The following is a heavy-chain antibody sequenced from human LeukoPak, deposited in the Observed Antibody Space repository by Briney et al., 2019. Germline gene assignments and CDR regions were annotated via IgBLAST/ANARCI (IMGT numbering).Heavy chain of an antibody. J-gene: IGHJ6*03. D-gene: IGHD6-19*01. V-gene: IGHV3-48*04. Sequence: GGSLRLSCAASGFTFSSNSMNWVRQAPGKGLEWVSYISSTGGTIYYADSMKGRFTISRDNAKNSLYLQMNSLRVEDTAVYYCARDTRKQWRTRRADYYYYYMDVWGKGTTVTVSS. CDR1: GFTFSSNS. CDR3: ARDTRKQWRTRRADYYYYYMDV. CDR2: ISSTGGTI.